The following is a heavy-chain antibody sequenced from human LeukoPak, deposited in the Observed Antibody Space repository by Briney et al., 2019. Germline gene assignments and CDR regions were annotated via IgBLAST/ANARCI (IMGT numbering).Heavy chain of an antibody. CDR3: TTKVIRGNSGDDYDD. CDR1: GVTFSSYG. Sequence: GGTLRLSCAASGVTFSSYGMHWVRQAPGKGLEWVALISSDGNDKLYGDSVKGRFTISRDDSKSTLYLQMNSLRAEDTAVYYCTTKVIRGNSGDDYDDWGQGTLVTVSS. CDR2: ISSDGNDK. J-gene: IGHJ4*02. V-gene: IGHV3-30*03. D-gene: IGHD5-12*01.